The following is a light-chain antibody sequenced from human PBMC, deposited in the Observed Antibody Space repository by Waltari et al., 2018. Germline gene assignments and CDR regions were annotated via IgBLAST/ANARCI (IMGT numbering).Light chain of an antibody. CDR3: QQRGSWPQIT. CDR1: QTIKFY. Sequence: DILLIQSPATLSLSPGERASLSCRASQTIKFYLAWYQQRPGQAPRLLIYDTSNRATGVPARFSGSGSETDFTLTISSLEPEDFAVYYCQQRGSWPQITFGGGTRVEI. V-gene: IGKV3-11*01. J-gene: IGKJ4*01. CDR2: DTS.